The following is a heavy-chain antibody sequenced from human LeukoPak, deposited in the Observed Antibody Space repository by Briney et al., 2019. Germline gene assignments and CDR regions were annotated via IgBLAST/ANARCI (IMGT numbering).Heavy chain of an antibody. CDR1: GGTFSGYA. V-gene: IGHV1-69*05. Sequence: GSSVKVSCKASGGTFSGYAISWVRQAPGQGLEWMGGIIPIFGTANYAQKFQGRVTITTDESTSTAYMELSSLRSEDTAVYYCARDLDRYGSGSPGGFDPWGQGTLVTVSS. CDR3: ARDLDRYGSGSPGGFDP. J-gene: IGHJ5*02. D-gene: IGHD3-10*01. CDR2: IIPIFGTA.